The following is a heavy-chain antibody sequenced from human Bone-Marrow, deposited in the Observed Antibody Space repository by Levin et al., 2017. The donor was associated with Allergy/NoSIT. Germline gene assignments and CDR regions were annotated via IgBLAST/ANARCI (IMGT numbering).Heavy chain of an antibody. CDR3: ARERIYGEYFDY. CDR1: GFSFSGYE. Sequence: PGESLKISCEASGFSFSGYEMNWVRQAPGKGLEWVAYISTTGNTIYYTDSVKGRFIVSRDNAKNSVSLQMNSLRAEDTAIYYCARERIYGEYFDYWGQGTLVTVSS. D-gene: IGHD4-17*01. V-gene: IGHV3-48*03. J-gene: IGHJ4*02. CDR2: ISTTGNTI.